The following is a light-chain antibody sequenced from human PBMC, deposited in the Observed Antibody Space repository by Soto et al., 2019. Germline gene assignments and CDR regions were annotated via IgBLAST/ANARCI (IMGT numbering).Light chain of an antibody. Sequence: QSVLTRPATLSGSPGQSITISCTGTTGDVXGYNYVACYQQPLGKVPRVMIYDVRNRPSGVSNCLSGSKSGSTASMTIAGLQAEDEADYYCISYTSSSTSYVFGTGTKVTVL. CDR1: TGDVXGYNY. CDR2: DVR. J-gene: IGLJ1*01. CDR3: ISYTSSSTSYV. V-gene: IGLV2-14*03.